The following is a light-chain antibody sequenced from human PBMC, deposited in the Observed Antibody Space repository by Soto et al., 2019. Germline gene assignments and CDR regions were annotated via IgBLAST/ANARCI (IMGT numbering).Light chain of an antibody. CDR1: QSVSRN. Sequence: EILMTQSPATLSVSPGERATLSCRASQSVSRNLDWYQKKPGKAPRLLIYGASTRATGIPARFSGSGSGTEFTITISSLQHEDFEVYYCQQYNNSPLTFGQGTRLEI. V-gene: IGKV3-15*01. CDR2: GAS. CDR3: QQYNNSPLT. J-gene: IGKJ5*01.